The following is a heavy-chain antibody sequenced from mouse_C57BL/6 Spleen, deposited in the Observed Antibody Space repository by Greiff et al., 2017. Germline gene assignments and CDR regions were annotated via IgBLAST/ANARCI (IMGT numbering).Heavy chain of an antibody. CDR2: INPSTGGT. J-gene: IGHJ3*01. CDR1: GYSFTGYY. Sequence: VQLQQSGPELVKPGASVKISCKASGYSFTGYYMNWVKQSPEKSLEWIGAINPSTGGTTYNQKFKAKATLTVDKSSSTAYMQLKSLTSEDSAVYYCARWFAYWGQGTLVTVSA. CDR3: ARWFAY. V-gene: IGHV1-42*01.